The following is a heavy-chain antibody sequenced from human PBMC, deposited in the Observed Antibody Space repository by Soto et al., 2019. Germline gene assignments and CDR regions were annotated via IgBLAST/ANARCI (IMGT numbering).Heavy chain of an antibody. CDR3: AKQVRDGTSSPYYSDY. Sequence: PGGSLRLSCKASGFNFSNYAMSWVRQAPGKGLEWVSAISSAVNTYYADSVKGRFTISRDNSKNTLSLQMNSLRAEDTAVYYCAKQVRDGTSSPYYSDYWGQGTLVTVSS. V-gene: IGHV3-23*01. CDR2: ISSAVNT. CDR1: GFNFSNYA. D-gene: IGHD6-6*01. J-gene: IGHJ4*02.